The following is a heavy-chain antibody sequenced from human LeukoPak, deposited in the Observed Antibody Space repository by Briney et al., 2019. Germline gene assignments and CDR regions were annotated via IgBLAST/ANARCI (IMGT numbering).Heavy chain of an antibody. Sequence: GESLKISCKGPGYSFTSYWIGWVRQMPGKGLEWMGIIYPGDSDTRYSPSFQGQVTISADKSISTAYLQWSSLKASDTAMYYCARQVRYSGYDFDYWGQGTLVTVSS. CDR2: IYPGDSDT. CDR3: ARQVRYSGYDFDY. J-gene: IGHJ4*02. CDR1: GYSFTSYW. V-gene: IGHV5-51*01. D-gene: IGHD5-12*01.